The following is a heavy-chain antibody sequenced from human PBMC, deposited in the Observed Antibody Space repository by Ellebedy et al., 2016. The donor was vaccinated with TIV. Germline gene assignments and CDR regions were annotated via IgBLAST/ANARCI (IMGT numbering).Heavy chain of an antibody. CDR1: GFTFTSPA. V-gene: IGHV1-58*02. D-gene: IGHD1-26*01. CDR3: AATSGSYRSMLLAGPLDDAFDI. J-gene: IGHJ3*02. CDR2: IVVGRGNT. Sequence: AASVKVSCKASGFTFTSPAMQWVRQARGQRLEWIGWIVVGRGNTNYAQKFQERVTITRDMSTSTAYMELSSLRSEDTAVYYCAATSGSYRSMLLAGPLDDAFDIWGQGTMVTVSS.